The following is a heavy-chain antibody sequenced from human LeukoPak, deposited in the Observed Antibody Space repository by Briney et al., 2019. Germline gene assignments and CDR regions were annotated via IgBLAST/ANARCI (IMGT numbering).Heavy chain of an antibody. V-gene: IGHV1-69*04. J-gene: IGHJ6*02. CDR1: GGTFSSYA. CDR2: IIPILGIA. CDR3: ARGGRGYYGMDV. D-gene: IGHD3-10*01. Sequence: SVKVSCKASGGTFSSYAISWVRPAPGQGLGWMGRIIPILGIANYAQKFQGRVTITADKSTSTAYMELSSLRSEDTAAYYCARGGRGYYGMDVWGQGTTVTVSS.